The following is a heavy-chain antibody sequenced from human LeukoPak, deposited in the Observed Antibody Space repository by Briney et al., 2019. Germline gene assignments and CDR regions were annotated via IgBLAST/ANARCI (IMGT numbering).Heavy chain of an antibody. CDR2: ISYDGGYA. CDR1: GFTFSDYY. J-gene: IGHJ4*02. Sequence: SGGSLRLSCAASGFTFSDYYMSWIRQAPGKGLEWVGDISYDGGYASYAAAVRDRFTISRDNSKNTLFLQINSLRPEDAAVYYCTTESSLSNWGQGTLVTVSS. V-gene: IGHV3-30*03. CDR3: TTESSLSN.